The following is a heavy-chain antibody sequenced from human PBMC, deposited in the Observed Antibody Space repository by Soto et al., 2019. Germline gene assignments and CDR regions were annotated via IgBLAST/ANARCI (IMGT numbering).Heavy chain of an antibody. D-gene: IGHD3-3*01. CDR2: ISSSSSYI. J-gene: IGHJ5*02. CDR1: GFTFSSYS. V-gene: IGHV3-21*01. Sequence: PGGSLRLSCAASGFTFSSYSMNWVRQAPGKGLEWVTSISSSSSYIYYADSVKGRFTISRDNAKNSLYLQMNSLRAEDTAVYYCARDWLSYDFWSGYPPSKPNWFDPWGQGTLVTVSS. CDR3: ARDWLSYDFWSGYPPSKPNWFDP.